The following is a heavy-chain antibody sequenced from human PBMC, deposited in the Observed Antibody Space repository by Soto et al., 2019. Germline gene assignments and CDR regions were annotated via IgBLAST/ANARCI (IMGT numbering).Heavy chain of an antibody. J-gene: IGHJ4*02. CDR1: GGSISSYY. Sequence: GPGPPFSSETLSLTCTVSGGSISSYYWGWIRQPPGKGLEWIGCIYYSGSTNYNPSLKSRVTISVDTSKNQFSLNLRSVTAADTAVYYCARGRWLQLIYFDYWGQGTLVTVSS. CDR3: ARGRWLQLIYFDY. D-gene: IGHD5-12*01. CDR2: IYYSGST. V-gene: IGHV4-59*01.